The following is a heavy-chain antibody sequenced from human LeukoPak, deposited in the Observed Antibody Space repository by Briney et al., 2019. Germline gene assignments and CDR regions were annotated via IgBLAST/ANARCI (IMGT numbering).Heavy chain of an antibody. CDR3: ARTTVVTLYFDY. D-gene: IGHD4-17*01. Sequence: ASVKVSCKASGYTFTSYGISWVRQAPGQGLEWMGWINPNSGGTNYAQKFQGRVTMTRDTSISTAYMELSRLRSDDTAVYYCARTTVVTLYFDYWGQGTLVTVSS. V-gene: IGHV1-2*02. CDR1: GYTFTSYG. J-gene: IGHJ4*02. CDR2: INPNSGGT.